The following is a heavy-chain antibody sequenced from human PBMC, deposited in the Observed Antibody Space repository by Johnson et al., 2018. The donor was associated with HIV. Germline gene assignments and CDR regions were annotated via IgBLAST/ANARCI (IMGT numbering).Heavy chain of an antibody. J-gene: IGHJ3*02. V-gene: IGHV3-74*02. Sequence: VQVVESGGGLVQPGRSLRLSCAASGFTFDDFAMHWVRQAPGKGLVWVSRINSDGSSTSYADSVKGRFTISRDNAKNTLYLQMNSLRAEDTAVYYCASQYSGSYNGWKLFDIWGQGTMVIVSS. CDR2: INSDGSST. D-gene: IGHD1-26*01. CDR1: GFTFDDFA. CDR3: ASQYSGSYNGWKLFDI.